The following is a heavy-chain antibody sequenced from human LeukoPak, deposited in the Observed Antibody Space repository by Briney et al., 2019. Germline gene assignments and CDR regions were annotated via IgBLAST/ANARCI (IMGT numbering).Heavy chain of an antibody. CDR3: ATYLTDYYDSSGYYSIFDY. CDR2: ISRSGDKT. CDR1: GFTFSSDV. D-gene: IGHD3-22*01. J-gene: IGHJ4*02. V-gene: IGHV3-23*01. Sequence: PGGSLRLSCAASGFTFSSDVISWVRQPPGMRLEWVSVISRSGDKTYYADSVRGRFTISRDNSKNTLYLQMNNLRTEDTAVYYCATYLTDYYDSSGYYSIFDYWGQGTLVTVSS.